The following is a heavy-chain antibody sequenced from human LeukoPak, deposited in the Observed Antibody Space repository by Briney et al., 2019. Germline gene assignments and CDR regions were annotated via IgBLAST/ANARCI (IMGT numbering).Heavy chain of an antibody. CDR3: ARELPAAGTWGIDY. D-gene: IGHD6-13*01. J-gene: IGHJ4*02. CDR2: INGDGRST. V-gene: IGHV3-74*01. CDR1: RFTFSSYW. Sequence: GGSLRLSCAASRFTFSSYWMHWVRQGPGKGLVWVSRINGDGRSTTYADSVKGRFTISRDNAKNTLYLQMNSLRAEDTAVYYCARELPAAGTWGIDYWGQGTPVTVSS.